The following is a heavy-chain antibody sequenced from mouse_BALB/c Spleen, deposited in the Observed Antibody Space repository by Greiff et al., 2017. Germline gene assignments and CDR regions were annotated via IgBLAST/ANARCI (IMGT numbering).Heavy chain of an antibody. J-gene: IGHJ4*01. CDR1: GYTFTSYY. D-gene: IGHD1-1*01. V-gene: IGHV1S81*02. CDR3: TRRSYYGSSYDYAMDY. Sequence: VKLMESGAELVKPGASVKLSCKASGYTFTSYYMYWVKQRPGQGLEWIGEINPSNGGTNFNEKFKSKATLTVDKSSSTAYMQLSSLTSEDSAVYYCTRRSYYGSSYDYAMDYWGQGTSVTVSS. CDR2: INPSNGGT.